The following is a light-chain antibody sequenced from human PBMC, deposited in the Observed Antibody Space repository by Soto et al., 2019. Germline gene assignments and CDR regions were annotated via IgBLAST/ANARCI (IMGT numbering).Light chain of an antibody. CDR3: QQSYSTPQT. CDR2: AAS. J-gene: IGKJ1*01. Sequence: DIQMTQSPSSLSASVGDRVTITCRASQSISSYLNWYQQKPGKAPKLLIYAASSLQSGVPSRFSGSGSGTDFTLTISSXQPEDFATYDCQQSYSTPQTFGQGTKVDIK. CDR1: QSISSY. V-gene: IGKV1-39*01.